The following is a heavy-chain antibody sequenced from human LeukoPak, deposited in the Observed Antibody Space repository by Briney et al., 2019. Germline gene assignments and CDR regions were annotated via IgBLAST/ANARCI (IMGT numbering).Heavy chain of an antibody. CDR2: IRYDGSNK. D-gene: IGHD1-26*01. J-gene: IGHJ3*02. Sequence: PGGSLRLSCAASGFTFSSYGMHWVRQAPGKGLEWVAFIRYDGSNKYYADSVKGRFTISRDNSKNTLYLQMNSLRAEDTAVYYCAMGFLVPGRAFDIWGQGTMVTVSS. CDR1: GFTFSSYG. V-gene: IGHV3-30*02. CDR3: AMGFLVPGRAFDI.